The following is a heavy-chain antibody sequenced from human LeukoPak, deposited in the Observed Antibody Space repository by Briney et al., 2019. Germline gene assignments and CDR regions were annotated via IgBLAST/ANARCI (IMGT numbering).Heavy chain of an antibody. Sequence: GGSLRLSCAASGFTFSTYAMSWVRQAPGKGPEWVSGISGSGSRTYYADSVKGRFIISRDNDENTLYLQMHSLRADDTAVYYCAKDPHFDFWSGYSYHLDQWGQGTLVTVSS. CDR1: GFTFSTYA. J-gene: IGHJ4*02. D-gene: IGHD3-3*01. CDR3: AKDPHFDFWSGYSYHLDQ. V-gene: IGHV3-23*01. CDR2: ISGSGSRT.